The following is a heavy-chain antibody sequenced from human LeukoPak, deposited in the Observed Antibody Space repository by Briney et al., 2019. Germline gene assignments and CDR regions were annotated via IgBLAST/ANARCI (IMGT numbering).Heavy chain of an antibody. J-gene: IGHJ6*03. CDR2: IYYSGST. CDR1: GGSISSSSYY. CDR3: ARDLDLYYYMDV. V-gene: IGHV4-39*07. Sequence: SETLSLTCTVSGGSISSSSYYWGWIRQPPGKGLEWIGSIYYSGSTYYNPSLKSRVTISIDTSKNQFSLKLSSVTAADTAVYYCARDLDLYYYMDVWGKGTTVTVSS. D-gene: IGHD1-1*01.